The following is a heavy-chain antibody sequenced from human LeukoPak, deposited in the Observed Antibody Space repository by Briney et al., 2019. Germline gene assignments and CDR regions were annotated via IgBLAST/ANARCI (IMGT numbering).Heavy chain of an antibody. CDR1: GFTFSSYE. CDR2: IRSSGSTI. CDR3: ARDMATIITDYYYGMDV. Sequence: GGSLRLSCAASGFTFSSYEMNWVRQAPGKGLEWVSYIRSSGSTIYYADSVKGRFTISRDNAKNTLNLQMYSMRAEDTAAYYCARDMATIITDYYYGMDVWGQGTTATVSS. V-gene: IGHV3-48*03. D-gene: IGHD5-12*01. J-gene: IGHJ6*02.